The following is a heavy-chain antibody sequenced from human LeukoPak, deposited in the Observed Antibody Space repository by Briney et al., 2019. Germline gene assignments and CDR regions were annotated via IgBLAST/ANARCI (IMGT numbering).Heavy chain of an antibody. D-gene: IGHD6-13*01. J-gene: IGHJ4*02. CDR1: GFTFSSYA. CDR3: ATRYGVAANYFDY. Sequence: GGSLRLSCAASGFTFSSYAMSWVRQAPGKGLEWASAISGSGGSTYYADSVKGRFTISRDNSKNTLYLQMNSLRAEDTAVYYCATRYGVAANYFDYWGQGTLVTVSS. CDR2: ISGSGGST. V-gene: IGHV3-23*01.